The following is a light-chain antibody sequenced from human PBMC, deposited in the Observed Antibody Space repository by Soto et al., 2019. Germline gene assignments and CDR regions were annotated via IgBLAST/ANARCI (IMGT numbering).Light chain of an antibody. CDR1: RSDIGTYNY. CDR3: SSYAGSNNFEV. V-gene: IGLV2-8*01. CDR2: EVT. J-gene: IGLJ1*01. Sequence: QSALTQPPSASGPPGQSVTISCTGTRSDIGTYNYVSWYQHHPGKAPKLLIYEVTKRPSGVPDRFSGSKSGNTASLTVSGLQADDDADYYCSSYAGSNNFEVFGTGTKLTVL.